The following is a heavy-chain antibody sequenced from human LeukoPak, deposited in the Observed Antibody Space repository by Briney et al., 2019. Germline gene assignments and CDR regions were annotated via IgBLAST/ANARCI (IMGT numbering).Heavy chain of an antibody. J-gene: IGHJ4*02. V-gene: IGHV4-59*12. D-gene: IGHD3-3*01. CDR3: ARDQATIFGVVTLSSYYFDY. CDR1: DDSITMYY. CDR2: VDHTGST. Sequence: PSETLSLTCSVSDDSITMYYWTWIRQPPGKGLEWIGYVDHTGSTNFNPSLNGRVSISRDTTKNLFSLRLSSVTAADTAVYYCARDQATIFGVVTLSSYYFDYWGQGTLVTVSS.